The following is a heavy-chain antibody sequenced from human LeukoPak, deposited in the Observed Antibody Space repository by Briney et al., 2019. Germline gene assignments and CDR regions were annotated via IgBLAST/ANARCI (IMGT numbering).Heavy chain of an antibody. J-gene: IGHJ1*01. CDR2: ISTDARTI. CDR3: AKDPWAVFLSVYFQH. D-gene: IGHD2/OR15-2a*01. Sequence: GSLRLSCAASGFTFSGFWMHWVRQAPGKGLVWVSHISTDARTITYAAFVKGRFTISRDNSKNTLYLQMNSLRAEDTAVYYCAKDPWAVFLSVYFQHWGQGTLVTVSS. V-gene: IGHV3-74*01. CDR1: GFTFSGFW.